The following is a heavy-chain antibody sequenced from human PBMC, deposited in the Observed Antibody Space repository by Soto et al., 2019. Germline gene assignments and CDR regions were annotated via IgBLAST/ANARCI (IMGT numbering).Heavy chain of an antibody. CDR2: INHSGST. CDR1: GGSFSGYY. CDR3: ARGRRLTQQLSRYYGMDV. Sequence: SETLSLTCAVYGGSFSGYYWSWIRQPPGKGLEWIGEINHSGSTNYNPSLKSRVTISVDTSKNQFSLKLSSVTAADTAVYYCARGRRLTQQLSRYYGMDVWGQGTTVTVSS. V-gene: IGHV4-34*01. J-gene: IGHJ6*02. D-gene: IGHD6-13*01.